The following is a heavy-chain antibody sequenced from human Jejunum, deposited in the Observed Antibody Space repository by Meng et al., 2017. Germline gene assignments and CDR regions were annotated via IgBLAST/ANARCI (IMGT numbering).Heavy chain of an antibody. J-gene: IGHJ4*02. D-gene: IGHD6-13*01. V-gene: IGHV3-20*04. CDR3: ARDRWYSSSWYGGNEY. Sequence: GESLKISCVASGFTFDDYGMSWVRQAPGEGLEWVSNINWNGGSTGYADSVKGRFTTSRDNAKNSLHLQMNSLRVEDTAFYYCARDRWYSSSWYGGNEYWGQGTLVTVSS. CDR2: INWNGGST. CDR1: GFTFDDYG.